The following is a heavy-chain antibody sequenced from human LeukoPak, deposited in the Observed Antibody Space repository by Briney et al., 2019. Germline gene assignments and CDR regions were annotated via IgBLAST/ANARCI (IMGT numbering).Heavy chain of an antibody. D-gene: IGHD6-25*01. V-gene: IGHV3-30*04. J-gene: IGHJ4*02. CDR2: ISYDGSNK. CDR1: GFTFSSYA. CDR3: ARAPARRSYYVSY. Sequence: QPGRSLRLPCAASGFTFSSYAMHWVRRAPGKGLEWVAVISYDGSNKYYADSVKGRFTISRDNSKNTLYLQMNSLRAEDTAVYYCARAPARRSYYVSYWGQGTLVTVSS.